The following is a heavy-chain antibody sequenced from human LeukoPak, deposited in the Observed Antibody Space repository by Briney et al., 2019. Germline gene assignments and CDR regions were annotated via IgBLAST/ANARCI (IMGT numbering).Heavy chain of an antibody. CDR2: IYYSGST. CDR3: ARDNWGLWAFDI. CDR1: GGSISRYY. Sequence: SETLSLTCIVSGGSISRYYWSWIRQPPGKGLEWIGYIYYSGSTNYNPSLKSRVTISVDTSKNQLSLKLSSVTAADTTVYYCARDNWGLWAFDIWGQGTMVTVSS. J-gene: IGHJ3*02. V-gene: IGHV4-59*01. D-gene: IGHD7-27*01.